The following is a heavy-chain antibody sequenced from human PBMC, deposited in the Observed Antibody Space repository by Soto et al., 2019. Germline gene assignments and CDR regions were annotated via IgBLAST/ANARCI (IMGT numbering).Heavy chain of an antibody. CDR3: EKEIYWDYYFDY. CDR1: GFTFSSSA. J-gene: IGHJ4*02. CDR2: ISFSSSSS. V-gene: IGHV3-23*01. D-gene: IGHD1-26*01. Sequence: GGSLRLSCAASGFTFSSSAMSWVRQAPGKGLEWVSAISFSSSSSHYADPVKGRFTISRDNSKSTLYLQMNSLRAEETAVYYCEKEIYWDYYFDYWGQGALVTVSS.